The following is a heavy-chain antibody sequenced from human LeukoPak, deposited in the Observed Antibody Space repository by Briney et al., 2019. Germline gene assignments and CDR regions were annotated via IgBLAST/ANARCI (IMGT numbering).Heavy chain of an antibody. CDR2: IFYTGST. CDR3: ARAHPAYSSSSGFDY. J-gene: IGHJ4*02. D-gene: IGHD6-6*01. CDR1: IGSISSHY. V-gene: IGHV4-59*11. Sequence: SETLSLTCTVSIGSISSHYWSWIRQPPGKGPEWIGYIFYTGSTSYNPSLRSRITISVDTSKNQFSLRLNSLAAADTAVYFCARAHPAYSSSSGFDYWGQGTLVTVSS.